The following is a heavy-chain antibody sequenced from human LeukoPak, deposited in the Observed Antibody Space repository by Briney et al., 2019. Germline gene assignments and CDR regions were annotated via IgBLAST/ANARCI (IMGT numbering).Heavy chain of an antibody. V-gene: IGHV3-23*01. CDR1: GFTLRSYA. D-gene: IGHD3-10*01. J-gene: IGHJ4*02. CDR3: AKMTDSTPYSSGTFDS. CDR2: ISDTGDKT. Sequence: GGSLRLSCSASGFTLRSYAMGWVRQAPGKGLEWVSAISDTGDKTYYANSVKGRFTISRDNSRNTLYLQMSRLRAEDTALFYCAKMTDSTPYSSGTFDSWGQGTLVTVSS.